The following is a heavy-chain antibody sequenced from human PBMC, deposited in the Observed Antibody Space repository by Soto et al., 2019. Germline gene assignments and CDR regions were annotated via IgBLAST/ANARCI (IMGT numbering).Heavy chain of an antibody. D-gene: IGHD2-15*01. Sequence: PGGSLRLSCAASGFTFSTYAMNWVRQAPGKGLEWVSGISGSGDSTYYADSVKGRFTVSRDNSENTLYLQMNSLRAEDTAVYYCAKDHRCSGGSCHPTLTYYFDYWGQGTLVTVSS. CDR1: GFTFSTYA. V-gene: IGHV3-23*01. J-gene: IGHJ4*02. CDR2: ISGSGDST. CDR3: AKDHRCSGGSCHPTLTYYFDY.